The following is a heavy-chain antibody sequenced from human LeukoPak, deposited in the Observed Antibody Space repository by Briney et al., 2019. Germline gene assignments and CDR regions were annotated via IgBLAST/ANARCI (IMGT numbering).Heavy chain of an antibody. Sequence: GGSLRLSCAASGFTFSTYWMHWVRQAPGKGLVWVSRIKSDGSTNYADSVKGRFTISRDNAKNTVSLQMNSLKPEDTGVYYCARAPSEIGGYYPEYFRHWGQGTLVTVSS. CDR2: IKSDGST. J-gene: IGHJ1*01. CDR3: ARAPSEIGGYYPEYFRH. CDR1: GFTFSTYW. D-gene: IGHD3-22*01. V-gene: IGHV3-74*01.